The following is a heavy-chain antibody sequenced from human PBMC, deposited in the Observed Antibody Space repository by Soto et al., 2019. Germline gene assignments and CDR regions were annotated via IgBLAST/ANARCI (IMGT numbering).Heavy chain of an antibody. V-gene: IGHV4-59*01. D-gene: IGHD3-22*01. CDR1: GGSISSYY. J-gene: IGHJ4*02. CDR3: ARDRPGRYYDSSGIDY. CDR2: IYYSGST. Sequence: KTSETLSLTCTVSGGSISSYYWSWIRQPPGKGLEWIGYIYYSGSTNYNPSLKSRVTISVDTSKNQFSLKLSSVTAADTAVYYCARDRPGRYYDSSGIDYWGQGTLVTVYS.